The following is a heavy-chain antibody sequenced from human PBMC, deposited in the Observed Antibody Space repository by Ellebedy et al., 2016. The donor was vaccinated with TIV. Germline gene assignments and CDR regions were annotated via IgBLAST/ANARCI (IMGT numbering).Heavy chain of an antibody. V-gene: IGHV3-15*07. CDR3: TTRYYYDSSGYNQVDY. D-gene: IGHD3-22*01. CDR2: IKRKIDGGTT. J-gene: IGHJ4*02. CDR1: GFTFTNAW. Sequence: GESLKISCAASGFTFTNAWMNWVRQAPGKGLEWVGLIKRKIDGGTTDYAAPVKGRFIISRDDSKNMLYLQMNNLKTEDTAVYYCTTRYYYDSSGYNQVDYWGQGTLVTASS.